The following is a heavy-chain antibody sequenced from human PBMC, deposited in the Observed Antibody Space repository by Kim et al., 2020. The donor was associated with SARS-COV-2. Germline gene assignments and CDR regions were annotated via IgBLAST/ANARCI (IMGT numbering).Heavy chain of an antibody. CDR2: IIPIFGTA. J-gene: IGHJ4*02. D-gene: IGHD4-17*01. CDR3: AREQPTNQPIYGDYGWMEVGYFDY. V-gene: IGHV1-69*13. CDR1: GGTFSSYA. Sequence: SVKVSCKASGGTFSSYAISWVRQAPGQGLEWMGGIIPIFGTANYAQKFQGRVTITADESTSTAYMELSSLRSEDTAVYYCAREQPTNQPIYGDYGWMEVGYFDYWGQGTLVTVSS.